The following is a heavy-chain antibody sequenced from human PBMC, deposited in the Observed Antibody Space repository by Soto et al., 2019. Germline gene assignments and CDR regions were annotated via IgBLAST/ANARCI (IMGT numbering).Heavy chain of an antibody. V-gene: IGHV4-61*01. CDR2: IYYSGTT. CDR1: GDSVSNDNYY. CDR3: ARSQRGRTAFTFDY. D-gene: IGHD3-16*01. Sequence: SETLSLTCAVSGDSVSNDNYYWSWIRQPPGKGLEWIGYIYYSGTTNYNSYLKSRLSLSVDMSKSQFSLKLASVTAADTAVYFCARSQRGRTAFTFDYWGQGALVTVSS. J-gene: IGHJ4*02.